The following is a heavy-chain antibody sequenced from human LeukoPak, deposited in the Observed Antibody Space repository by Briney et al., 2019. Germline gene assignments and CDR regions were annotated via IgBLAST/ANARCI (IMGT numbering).Heavy chain of an antibody. CDR3: ARERLSYYDSSGYYYVDY. CDR2: ISSNGGST. Sequence: GGSLRLSCAASGFTFSSYATHWVRQAPGKGLEYVSAISSNGGSTYYANSVKGRFTISRDNSKNTLYLQMGSLRAEDMAVYYCARERLSYYDSSGYYYVDYWGQGTLVTVSS. D-gene: IGHD3-22*01. CDR1: GFTFSSYA. V-gene: IGHV3-64*01. J-gene: IGHJ4*02.